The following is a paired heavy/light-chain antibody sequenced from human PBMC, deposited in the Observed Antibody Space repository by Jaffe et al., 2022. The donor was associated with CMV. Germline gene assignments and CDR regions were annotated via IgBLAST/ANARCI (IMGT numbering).Heavy chain of an antibody. D-gene: IGHD3-3*01. V-gene: IGHV4-39*01. CDR2: IFYSGST. CDR3: ARQETSGVRRSHDFWSGYRNWFDP. J-gene: IGHJ5*02. Sequence: QLQLQESGPGLVKPSETLSLTCTVSGGSISNTNYYWGWIRQPPGKGLEWIGSIFYSGSTHYNPSLKSRVTISVDTSKHQFSLKLSSVTAADTAVYYCARQETSGVRRSHDFWSGYRNWFDPWGQGTLATVSS. CDR1: GGSISNTNYY.
Light chain of an antibody. CDR2: EDN. Sequence: NIMLTQAHSVSESPGKTVTISCTRSSGSIASNYVQWYQQRPGSAPTTVIYEDNQRPSGVPDRFSGSIDSSSNSASLTISGLKTEDEADYYCQSYDSSSNVYVFGTGTKVTVL. V-gene: IGLV6-57*04. J-gene: IGLJ1*01. CDR1: SGSIASNY. CDR3: QSYDSSSNVYV.